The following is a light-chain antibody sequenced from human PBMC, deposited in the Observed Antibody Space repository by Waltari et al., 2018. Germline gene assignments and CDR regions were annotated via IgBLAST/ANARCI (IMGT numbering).Light chain of an antibody. CDR3: QQLNSYPRGFT. J-gene: IGKJ3*01. CDR1: QGISSY. CDR2: AAS. Sequence: IQLTQSPSSLSASVGDRVTIPCRASQGISSYLAWYQQKPGKAPKLLIYAASTLQSGVPSRFSGSGSGTDFTLTISSLQPEDFATYYCQQLNSYPRGFTFGPGTKVDIK. V-gene: IGKV1-9*01.